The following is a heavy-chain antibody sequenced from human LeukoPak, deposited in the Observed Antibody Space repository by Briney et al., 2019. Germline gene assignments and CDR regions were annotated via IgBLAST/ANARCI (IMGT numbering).Heavy chain of an antibody. D-gene: IGHD6-13*01. V-gene: IGHV4-34*01. J-gene: IGHJ5*01. CDR1: GGSISSYY. CDR2: VNHSGST. Sequence: KPSETLSLTCTVSGGSISSYYWSWIRQPPGKGLEWIGEVNHSGSTNYNPSLKSRVTISVDTSKNQFSLKLSSVTAADTAVYYCARGRRYSSSWFDYWGQGTLVTVSS. CDR3: ARGRRYSSSWFDY.